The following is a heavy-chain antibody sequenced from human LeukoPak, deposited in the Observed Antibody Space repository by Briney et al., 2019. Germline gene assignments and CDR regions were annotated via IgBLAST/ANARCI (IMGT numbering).Heavy chain of an antibody. D-gene: IGHD3-3*02. J-gene: IGHJ4*02. CDR1: GFTFGDYA. CDR2: IRSKAYGGTT. CDR3: TRVYILYYFDY. Sequence: GGSLRLSCTASGFTFGDYAMSWVRQAPGKGLEWVGFIRSKAYGGTTEYAASVKGRFTISRDDSKSIAYLQMNSLKTEDTAVYYCTRVYILYYFDYWGQGTLVTVSS. V-gene: IGHV3-49*04.